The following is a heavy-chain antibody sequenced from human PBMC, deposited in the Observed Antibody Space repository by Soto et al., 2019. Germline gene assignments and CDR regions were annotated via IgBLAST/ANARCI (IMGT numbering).Heavy chain of an antibody. D-gene: IGHD6-19*01. V-gene: IGHV3-7*01. J-gene: IGHJ4*02. CDR3: ARDRPPYSRGWYVPLDY. CDR2: IKQDGSEK. CDR1: GFTFSSYW. Sequence: EVQLVESGGGLVQPGGSLRLSCAASGFTFSSYWMSWVRQAPGKGLEWVANIKQDGSEKYYVDSVKGRFTISRDNAKNSLYLQMNSLRAEDTAVYYCARDRPPYSRGWYVPLDYWGQGTLVTVSS.